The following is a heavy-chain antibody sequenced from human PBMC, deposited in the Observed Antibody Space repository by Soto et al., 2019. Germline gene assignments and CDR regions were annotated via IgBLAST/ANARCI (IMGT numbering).Heavy chain of an antibody. CDR1: GFTFSSYA. V-gene: IGHV3-30-3*01. J-gene: IGHJ6*02. Sequence: GGSLRLSCAASGFTFSSYAMHWVRQAPGKGLEWVAVISYDGSNKYYADSVKGRFTISRDNSKNTLYLQMNSLRAEDTAVYYCASLRGVRELIDYYGMDVWGQGTTVTVSS. CDR2: ISYDGSNK. CDR3: ASLRGVRELIDYYGMDV. D-gene: IGHD1-26*01.